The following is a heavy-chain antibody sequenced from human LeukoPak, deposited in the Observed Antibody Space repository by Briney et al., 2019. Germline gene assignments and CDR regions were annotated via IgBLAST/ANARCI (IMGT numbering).Heavy chain of an antibody. Sequence: SETLSVTCAVYGGSLSGYYWSWIRQPPGEGLEWIAYISDSGGSDYNPSLRGRVTISLDTSKNQFSLKLSSVTAADTAVYYCARGFYSPHYWGQGTLVSVSS. J-gene: IGHJ4*02. CDR3: ARGFYSPHY. CDR2: ISDSGGS. V-gene: IGHV4-59*01. CDR1: GGSLSGYY. D-gene: IGHD4-11*01.